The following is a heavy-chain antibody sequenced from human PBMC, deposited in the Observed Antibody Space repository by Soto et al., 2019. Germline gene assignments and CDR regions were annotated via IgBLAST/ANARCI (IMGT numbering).Heavy chain of an antibody. CDR2: INTDGSVA. CDR1: GLTFRSYW. Sequence: EVQLVESGGGLVQPGESLRLSCAASGLTFRSYWMXXXRQAPGKGLVWVSRINTDGSVAMYXDSVKGRFTISRDNAXXXXXXXXXXXXAEDTAVXXCVRDMQLWRLDSWGQGTLVTVSS. CDR3: VRDMQLWRLDS. V-gene: IGHV3-74*03. J-gene: IGHJ4*02. D-gene: IGHD2-15*01.